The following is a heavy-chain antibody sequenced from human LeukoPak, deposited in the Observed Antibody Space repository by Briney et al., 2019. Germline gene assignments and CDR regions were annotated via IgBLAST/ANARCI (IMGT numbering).Heavy chain of an antibody. V-gene: IGHV3-9*01. CDR2: IAWNSGNT. Sequence: PGRSLRLSCAASGFTFDNYAMHWVRQAPGKGLEWVSGIAWNSGNTGFADSVKGRFPISRDNAENSLSLQMNSLTPEDTAFYFCAKDMNSYGSGSSYNPWGPFDSWGQGTLVTVSS. D-gene: IGHD3-10*01. CDR1: GFTFDNYA. J-gene: IGHJ4*02. CDR3: AKDMNSYGSGSSYNPWGPFDS.